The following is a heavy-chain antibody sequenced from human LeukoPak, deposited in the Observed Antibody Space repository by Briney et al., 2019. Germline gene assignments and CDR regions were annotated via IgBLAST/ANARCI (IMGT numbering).Heavy chain of an antibody. J-gene: IGHJ4*02. CDR1: GFSFSSYE. V-gene: IGHV3-48*03. D-gene: IGHD6-19*01. Sequence: GGSLRLSCAASGFSFSSYEMNWVRQAPGKGLEWVSYISSTGSTIYYADSVKGRFTISRDNAKNSLYLQMNSLRAEDTAAYYCARPYSSGWFWGYFDYWGQGTLVTVSS. CDR2: ISSTGSTI. CDR3: ARPYSSGWFWGYFDY.